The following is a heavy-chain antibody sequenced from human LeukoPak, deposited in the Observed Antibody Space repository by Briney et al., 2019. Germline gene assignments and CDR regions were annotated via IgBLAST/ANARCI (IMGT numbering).Heavy chain of an antibody. CDR3: ARERRNSNYFDY. J-gene: IGHJ4*02. CDR2: ISSSSSYI. V-gene: IGHV3-21*01. CDR1: GFTFSSYS. Sequence: GGSLRLSCAASGFTFSSYSMNWVRQAPGKGLEWVSSISSSSSYIYYADSVKGRFTISTDNAKNSLYLQMNSLRAEDTAVYYCARERRNSNYFDYWGQGTLVTVSS. D-gene: IGHD4-23*01.